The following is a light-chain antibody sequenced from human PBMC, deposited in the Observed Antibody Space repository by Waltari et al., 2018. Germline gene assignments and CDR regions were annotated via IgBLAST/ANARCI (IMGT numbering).Light chain of an antibody. Sequence: EVVLTQSPASLSSSPGERVTLSCRASQNLHKYLAWYQQKPGHAPRLLIYEASNRATGIPDRFSGSGSGTDFTLTIDSLEPEDFAVYFCQQRSNWPPLTFGGGTKVEIK. CDR3: QQRSNWPPLT. J-gene: IGKJ4*01. CDR2: EAS. V-gene: IGKV3-11*01. CDR1: QNLHKY.